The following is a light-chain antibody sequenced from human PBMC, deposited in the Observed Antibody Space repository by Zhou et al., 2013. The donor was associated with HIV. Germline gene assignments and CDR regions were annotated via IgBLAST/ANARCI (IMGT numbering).Light chain of an antibody. Sequence: IVMTQSPLSLSVTPGEPASISCRSNQSLLYYNGHNYLEWYLQKPGQSPKLLIYVGSTRGHRGSLTGSEAMGSGTDFTLKISRVEAEDAGVYYCMQPLQTPWTFGQGTKVEIK. CDR1: QSLLYYNGHNY. V-gene: IGKV2-28*01. CDR3: MQPLQTPWT. CDR2: VGS. J-gene: IGKJ1*01.